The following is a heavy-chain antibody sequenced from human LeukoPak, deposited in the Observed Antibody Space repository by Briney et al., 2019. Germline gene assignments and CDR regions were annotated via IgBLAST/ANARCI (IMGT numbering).Heavy chain of an antibody. V-gene: IGHV3-23*01. Sequence: GASLRLSCAASGFTFSSYAMSWVGQAPGKGLEGVSAISGSGGSTYYADSVKGRFTISRDNSKNTLYLQMNSLRAEDTAVYYCANIIAAAGPGYFDYWGQGTLVTVSS. J-gene: IGHJ4*02. CDR2: ISGSGGST. CDR3: ANIIAAAGPGYFDY. CDR1: GFTFSSYA. D-gene: IGHD6-13*01.